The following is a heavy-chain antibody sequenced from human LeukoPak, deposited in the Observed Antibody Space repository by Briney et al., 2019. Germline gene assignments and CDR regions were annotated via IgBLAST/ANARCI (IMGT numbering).Heavy chain of an antibody. Sequence: GASVKVSCKASGYTFTGYYMHWVRQAPGQGLEWLGRINPNSGDTNYAQKFQGRVTMTRDTSIRTAYMELSGLRPDDTAVYYCAKNPYEYYFDYWGQGTLVTVSS. J-gene: IGHJ4*02. CDR1: GYTFTGYY. CDR2: INPNSGDT. CDR3: AKNPYEYYFDY. V-gene: IGHV1-2*06. D-gene: IGHD5-12*01.